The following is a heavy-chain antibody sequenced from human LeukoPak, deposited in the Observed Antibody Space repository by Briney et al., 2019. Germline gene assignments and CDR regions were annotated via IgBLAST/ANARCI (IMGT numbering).Heavy chain of an antibody. V-gene: IGHV3-30*18. CDR2: ISYDGSSE. Sequence: GGSLRLSCAASGFTFRTFGMHWVRQAPGKGLEWVATISYDGSSEYYADSTKGRFTIARDNYKTTLYLQMNSLRVADTAVYYCAKDNTYDWHYIDHWGRGTLVTVSS. J-gene: IGHJ4*02. CDR3: AKDNTYDWHYIDH. D-gene: IGHD3-16*01. CDR1: GFTFRTFG.